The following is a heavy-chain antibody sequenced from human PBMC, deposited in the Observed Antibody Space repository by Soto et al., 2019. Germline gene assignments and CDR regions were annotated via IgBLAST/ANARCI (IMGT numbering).Heavy chain of an antibody. CDR2: INHSGST. D-gene: IGHD3-3*01. Sequence: PSETLSLTCAVYGGSFSGYYLSWIRQPPGKGLEWIGEINHSGSTNYNPSLKSRVTISVDTSKNQFSLKLSSVTAADTAVYYCARDAFYDFWRPNWFDPWGQGTLVTVYS. J-gene: IGHJ5*02. CDR1: GGSFSGYY. CDR3: ARDAFYDFWRPNWFDP. V-gene: IGHV4-34*01.